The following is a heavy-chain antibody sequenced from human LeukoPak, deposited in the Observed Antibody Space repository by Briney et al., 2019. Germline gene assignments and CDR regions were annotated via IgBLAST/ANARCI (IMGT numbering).Heavy chain of an antibody. J-gene: IGHJ4*02. D-gene: IGHD6-19*01. CDR2: IYYSGST. V-gene: IGHV4-39*07. Sequence: SETLSLTCTVSGGSISSSSYYWGWIRQPPGKGLEWIGSIYYSGSTYYNPSLKSRVTISVDTSKNQFSLKLSSVTAADTAVYYCARIHQAGRKGYSSGSGYWGQGTLVTVSS. CDR3: ARIHQAGRKGYSSGSGY. CDR1: GGSISSSSYY.